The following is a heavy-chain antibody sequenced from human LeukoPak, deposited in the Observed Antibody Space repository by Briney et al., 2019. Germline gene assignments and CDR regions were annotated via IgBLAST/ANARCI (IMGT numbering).Heavy chain of an antibody. V-gene: IGHV4-4*07. CDR1: GGSISSYY. D-gene: IGHD3-22*01. CDR2: IYTSGST. CDR3: ARVAYYYDSTRYFDL. J-gene: IGHJ2*01. Sequence: SETLSLTCTVSGGSISSYYGSWIRQPAGKGLEWIGRIYTSGSTNYNPSLKSRVPMSVDTSKNQFSLKLSSVTAADTAVYYCARVAYYYDSTRYFDLWGRGTLVTVSS.